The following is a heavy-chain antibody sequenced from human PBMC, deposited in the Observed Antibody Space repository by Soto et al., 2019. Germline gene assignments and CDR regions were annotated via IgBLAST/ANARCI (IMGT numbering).Heavy chain of an antibody. V-gene: IGHV3-23*01. CDR2: ISGSGGST. D-gene: IGHD4-17*01. CDR3: AMGPFTVTGPYYFDY. Sequence: GGSLRLSCAASGFTFSSYAMSWVRQAPGKGLEWVSAISGSGGSTYYADSVKGRFTISRDNSKNTLYLQMNSLRAEDTAVYYCAMGPFTVTGPYYFDYWGQGTLVTVSS. J-gene: IGHJ4*02. CDR1: GFTFSSYA.